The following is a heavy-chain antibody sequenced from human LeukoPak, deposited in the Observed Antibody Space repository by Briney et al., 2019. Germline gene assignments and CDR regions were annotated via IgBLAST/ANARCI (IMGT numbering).Heavy chain of an antibody. V-gene: IGHV4-59*01. CDR1: GGSISSYY. CDR2: IYNSANT. D-gene: IGHD3-22*01. J-gene: IGHJ3*02. Sequence: SETLSLTCTVSGGSISSYYWSWIRQPPGKGLEWIGNIYNSANTHYNPSHQSRVTISVDTSKNQFSLRLSSVTAADTSVYYCARAGTTYYYDDHVFDIWGQGTTITVSS. CDR3: ARAGTTYYYDDHVFDI.